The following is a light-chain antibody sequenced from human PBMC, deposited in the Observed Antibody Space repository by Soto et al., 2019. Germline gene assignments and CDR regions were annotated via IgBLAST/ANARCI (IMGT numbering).Light chain of an antibody. Sequence: DIQMTQSPSALSASVGDRVTITCRASQSINSWLAWYQQKPGKAPKLLIYEASGLETGVPSRFSGSGSGTEFTLTISSLQPDAFATYYCQQYNTYSWTFGQGTKVEIK. J-gene: IGKJ1*01. CDR2: EAS. CDR3: QQYNTYSWT. V-gene: IGKV1-5*03. CDR1: QSINSW.